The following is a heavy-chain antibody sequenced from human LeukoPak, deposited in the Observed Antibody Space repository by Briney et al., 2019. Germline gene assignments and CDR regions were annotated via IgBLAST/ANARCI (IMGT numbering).Heavy chain of an antibody. J-gene: IGHJ4*02. V-gene: IGHV1-2*02. CDR3: ARDLRLFDY. CDR2: INFSGGT. CDR1: GYPFTSFY. Sequence: ASVKVSCKASGYPFTSFYMNWVRQAPGQGLEWLGWINFSGGTQYAEKFRGRLTITRDTSKATGYMELTGLTSDDTAVYYCARDLRLFDYWGQGTLVTVSS. D-gene: IGHD3-3*01.